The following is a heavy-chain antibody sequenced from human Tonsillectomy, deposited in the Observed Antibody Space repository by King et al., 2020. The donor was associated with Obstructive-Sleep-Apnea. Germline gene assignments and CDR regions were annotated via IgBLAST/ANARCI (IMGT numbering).Heavy chain of an antibody. CDR3: ARRTVTTAEDAFDM. Sequence: VQLVESGGGLVKPGGSLRLSCAASGFTFSDYYMSWIRQAPGKGLEWVSYISSSSSYTNYADSVKGRFTISRDNAKNSLYLQMNSLRGEDTDVYYCARRTVTTAEDAFDMWGQGTMVTVSS. V-gene: IGHV3-11*06. CDR2: ISSSSSYT. CDR1: GFTFSDYY. D-gene: IGHD4-17*01. J-gene: IGHJ3*02.